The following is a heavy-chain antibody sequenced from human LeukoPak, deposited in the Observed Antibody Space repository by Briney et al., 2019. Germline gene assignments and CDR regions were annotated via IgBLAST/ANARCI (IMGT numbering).Heavy chain of an antibody. J-gene: IGHJ4*02. D-gene: IGHD3-10*01. V-gene: IGHV4-34*01. Sequence: SETLSLTCAVYGGSFSGYCWSWIRQPPGKGLEWIGKINHSGSTNYNPSLKSRVTISVDTSKNQFSLKLSSVTAADTAVYYCASSLWFGELPSDYWGQGTLVTVSS. CDR2: INHSGST. CDR1: GGSFSGYC. CDR3: ASSLWFGELPSDY.